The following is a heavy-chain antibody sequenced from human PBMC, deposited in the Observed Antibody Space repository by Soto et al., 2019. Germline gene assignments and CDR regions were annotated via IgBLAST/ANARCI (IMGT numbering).Heavy chain of an antibody. CDR1: GFTFSSYA. D-gene: IGHD5-12*01. CDR3: AKGEGVATVFDY. Sequence: EVQLLESGGGLVQPGGSLRLSCAASGFTFSSYAMSWVRQAPGKGLEWVSAISGSGGSTYYADSVKGRFTISRDNSKNTLYLQMTSLRAEDTAVYYCAKGEGVATVFDYWGQGTLVTVSS. V-gene: IGHV3-23*01. J-gene: IGHJ4*02. CDR2: ISGSGGST.